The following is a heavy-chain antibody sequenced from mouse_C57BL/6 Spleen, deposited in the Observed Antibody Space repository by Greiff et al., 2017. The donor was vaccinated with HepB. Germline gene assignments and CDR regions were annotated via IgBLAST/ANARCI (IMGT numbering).Heavy chain of an antibody. CDR2: IYPSDSET. J-gene: IGHJ3*01. CDR3: ARGRGNPFAY. V-gene: IGHV1-61*01. Sequence: QVQLQQPGAELVRPGSSVKLSCKASGYTFTSYWMDWVKQRPGQGLEWIGNIYPSDSETHYNQKFKDKATLTVDKSSSTAYMQLSSLTSEDSAVYYCARGRGNPFAYWGQGTLVTVSA. D-gene: IGHD2-1*01. CDR1: GYTFTSYW.